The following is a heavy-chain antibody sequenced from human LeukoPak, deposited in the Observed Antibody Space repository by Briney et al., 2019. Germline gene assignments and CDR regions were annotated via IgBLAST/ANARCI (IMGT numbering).Heavy chain of an antibody. CDR2: IIPIFGTA. CDR3: ARRTGYCTSASCYGSFDY. Sequence: ASVKVSCKASGGTFSSNAISWVRQPPAQGLEWMGGIIPIFGTANYAQKFQGRVTFTADESTNTAYMELSSLRSEDTAVYYCARRTGYCTSASCYGSFDYWGQGTLVTVSS. J-gene: IGHJ4*02. D-gene: IGHD2-2*01. V-gene: IGHV1-69*13. CDR1: GGTFSSNA.